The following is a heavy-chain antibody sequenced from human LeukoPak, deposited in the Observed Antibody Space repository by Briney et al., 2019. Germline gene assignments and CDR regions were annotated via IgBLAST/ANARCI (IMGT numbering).Heavy chain of an antibody. D-gene: IGHD2-2*01. CDR2: ISTSGKTI. Sequence: VGCLRLSCTASGFTFSDYYMSWIRQAPGKGLEWVSYISTSGKTIYYADSVNCRFNISRDNAKNSLYLQINSLRAEDTAVYYCARVSTYQYYYYMDVWGKGTTVTVS. J-gene: IGHJ6*03. CDR3: ARVSTYQYYYYMDV. V-gene: IGHV3-11*01. CDR1: GFTFSDYY.